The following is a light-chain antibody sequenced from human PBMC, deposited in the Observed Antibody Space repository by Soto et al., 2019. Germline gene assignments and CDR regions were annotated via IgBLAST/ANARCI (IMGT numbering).Light chain of an antibody. V-gene: IGLV2-14*01. Sequence: QSALTQPASVSGSPGQSITISCTGTSSDVADYKYVSWYQQHPGKAPKLMIYEVSDRPSGVSYRFSGSKSGNTASLTISGLLAEDEADYYCSSYTSGSTPYVVFGGGTKLTVL. CDR1: SSDVADYKY. CDR3: SSYTSGSTPYVV. CDR2: EVS. J-gene: IGLJ2*01.